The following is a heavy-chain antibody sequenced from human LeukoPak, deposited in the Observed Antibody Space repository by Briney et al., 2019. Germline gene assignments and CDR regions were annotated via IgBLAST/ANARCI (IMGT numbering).Heavy chain of an antibody. CDR3: ARSGSTAHDY. V-gene: IGHV4-59*01. J-gene: IGHJ4*02. CDR2: IYYSGST. Sequence: ASETLSLTCTVSGGSISSYYWRWIRQPPGKGLEWIGYIYYSGSTNYNPSLKSRVTISVDTSKNQFSLKLSSVTAADTAVYYCARSGSTAHDYWGQGTLVTVSS. CDR1: GGSISSYY. D-gene: IGHD1-26*01.